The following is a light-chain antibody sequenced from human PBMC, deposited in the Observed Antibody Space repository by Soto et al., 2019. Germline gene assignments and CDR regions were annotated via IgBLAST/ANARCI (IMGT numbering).Light chain of an antibody. CDR2: DAS. Sequence: DIPMAPSPSSLSSSVVAGVTKNYQASQDISNYLNWYQQKLGKAPKLLIYDASNLETGVPSRFSGSGSGTDFTFTISSLQPEDIATYYCQQYSHLITFGQGTRLEIK. J-gene: IGKJ5*01. CDR3: QQYSHLIT. CDR1: QDISNY. V-gene: IGKV1-33*01.